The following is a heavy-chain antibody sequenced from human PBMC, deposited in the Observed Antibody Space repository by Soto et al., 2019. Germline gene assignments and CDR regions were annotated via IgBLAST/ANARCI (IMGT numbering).Heavy chain of an antibody. Sequence: EVQLVESGGGLVQPGRSLRLSCTNSGFTFGDYAMSWFRQAPGKGLEWVGFIRSKAYGGTTEYAASVKGRFTFSRDDSKSVAYLQIDSLKTEDTAVYYCTRGREWELLLSHYWGQGTLVTVSS. V-gene: IGHV3-49*03. D-gene: IGHD1-26*01. J-gene: IGHJ4*02. CDR1: GFTFGDYA. CDR2: IRSKAYGGTT. CDR3: TRGREWELLLSHY.